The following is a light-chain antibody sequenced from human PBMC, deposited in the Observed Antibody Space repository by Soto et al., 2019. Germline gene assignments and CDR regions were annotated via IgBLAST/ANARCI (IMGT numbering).Light chain of an antibody. CDR1: SSNIGAGYD. J-gene: IGLJ3*02. CDR3: QSYDSSLSGGV. Sequence: QAVVTQPPSVSGAPGQRVTISCTGSSSNIGAGYDVHWYQQLPGTAPKILIYGNSNRPSGVPDRFSGSKSGTSASLAITGLQAEDEADYYCQSYDSSLSGGVFGGGTKLPVL. V-gene: IGLV1-40*01. CDR2: GNS.